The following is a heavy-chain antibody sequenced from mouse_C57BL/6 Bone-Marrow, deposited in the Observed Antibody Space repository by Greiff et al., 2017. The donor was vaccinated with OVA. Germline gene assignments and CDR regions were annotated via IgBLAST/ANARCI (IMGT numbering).Heavy chain of an antibody. CDR1: GYTFTSYW. Sequence: QVHVKQPGAELVKPGASVKMSCKASGYTFTSYWITWVKQRPGQGLEWIGDIYPGSGSTNYNEKFKSKATLTVDTSSSTAYMQLSSLTSEDSAVYYCARVGKAMDYWGQGTSVTVSS. CDR2: IYPGSGST. V-gene: IGHV1-55*01. D-gene: IGHD3-1*01. CDR3: ARVGKAMDY. J-gene: IGHJ4*01.